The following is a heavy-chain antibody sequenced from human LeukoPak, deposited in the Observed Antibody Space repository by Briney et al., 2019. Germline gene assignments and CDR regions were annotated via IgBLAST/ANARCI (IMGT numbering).Heavy chain of an antibody. V-gene: IGHV1-18*01. D-gene: IGHD4-23*01. Sequence: ASVTVSYTASGYTFSKFGIAWVRQAPGQGLEWMGWISGNNDNPQSAQDLQGRVTVTTDRSTSTAYMELRRLRHDDTAVYYCARGDGGNPWDAFDIWGQGTMVTVSS. J-gene: IGHJ3*02. CDR2: ISGNNDNP. CDR3: ARGDGGNPWDAFDI. CDR1: GYTFSKFG.